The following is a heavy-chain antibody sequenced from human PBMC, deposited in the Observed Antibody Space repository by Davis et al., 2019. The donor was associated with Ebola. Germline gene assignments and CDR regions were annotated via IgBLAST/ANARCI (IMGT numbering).Heavy chain of an antibody. V-gene: IGHV4-34*01. CDR1: GGSFSDYY. CDR3: ARVRGTILGVVITPYYYYGMDV. CDR2: INHSGTT. J-gene: IGHJ6*02. Sequence: PSETLSLTCAVKGGSFSDYYWSWIRQPPGKGLEWIGEINHSGTTNYNPSLKSRVTISVDTSKNQFSLKLTSVTAADTAVYYCARVRGTILGVVITPYYYYGMDVWGQGTTVTVSS. D-gene: IGHD3-3*01.